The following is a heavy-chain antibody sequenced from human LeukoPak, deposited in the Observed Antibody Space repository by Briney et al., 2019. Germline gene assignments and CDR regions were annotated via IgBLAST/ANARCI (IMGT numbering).Heavy chain of an antibody. V-gene: IGHV3-11*01. CDR3: ASGYTGGGGDYGMDV. Sequence: PGGSLRLSCAASGFTFSDYDMSWIPQAPGKGLEGVSYISSSGSTIYYADSVKGRFTISRDNAKNSLSLQMNSLRAEDTAVYYCASGYTGGGGDYGMDVWGQGTTVTVCS. CDR1: GFTFSDYD. CDR2: ISSSGSTI. D-gene: IGHD5-18*01. J-gene: IGHJ6*01.